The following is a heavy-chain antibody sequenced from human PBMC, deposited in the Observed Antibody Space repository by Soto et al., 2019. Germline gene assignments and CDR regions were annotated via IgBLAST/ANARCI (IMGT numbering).Heavy chain of an antibody. V-gene: IGHV5-51*01. CDR2: IYPEDSDT. J-gene: IGHJ4*02. D-gene: IGHD6-13*01. Sequence: PGAPLKISRKASGYTFTQHWIGRVRQMPGKGPEWMAIIYPEDSDTRYSPSFEGQVTISADKSISTAYVQWTSLKAADTGVYYCTAVPAWCSSWFRGFENWGQGTPVTVSS. CDR3: TAVPAWCSSWFRGFEN. CDR1: GYTFTQHW.